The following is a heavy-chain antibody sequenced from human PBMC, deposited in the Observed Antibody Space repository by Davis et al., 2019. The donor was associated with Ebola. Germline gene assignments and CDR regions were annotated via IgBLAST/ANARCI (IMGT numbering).Heavy chain of an antibody. D-gene: IGHD4-11*01. CDR1: GFTVSSNY. V-gene: IGHV3-53*01. J-gene: IGHJ4*02. CDR3: AGGLQLRPVHY. CDR2: IYSGGST. Sequence: GESLKISCAASGFTVSSNYMSWVRQAPGKGLEWVSVIYSGGSTYYADSVKGRFTISRDNSKNTLYLQMNSLRAEDTAVYYCAGGLQLRPVHYWGQGTLVTVSS.